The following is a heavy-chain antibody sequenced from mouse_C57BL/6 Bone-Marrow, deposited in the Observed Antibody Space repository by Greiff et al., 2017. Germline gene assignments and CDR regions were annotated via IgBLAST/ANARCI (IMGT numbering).Heavy chain of an antibody. J-gene: IGHJ3*01. D-gene: IGHD1-1*01. V-gene: IGHV1-81*01. Sequence: VQLQQSGAELARPGASVKLSCKASGYTFISYGISWVKQRTGQGLEWIGEIYPRSGNTYYNEKFKGKATLTADKSSSTAYMELRSLTSEDSAVYFCARDPFIYYYGSSWFAYWGQGTLVTVSA. CDR1: GYTFISYG. CDR2: IYPRSGNT. CDR3: ARDPFIYYYGSSWFAY.